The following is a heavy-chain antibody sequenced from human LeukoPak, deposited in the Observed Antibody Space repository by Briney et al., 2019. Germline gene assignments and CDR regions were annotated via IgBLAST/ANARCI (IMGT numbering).Heavy chain of an antibody. CDR3: AKVRGPLDP. CDR1: GGSFSGYY. J-gene: IGHJ5*02. CDR2: INHSGST. Sequence: PSETLSLTCAVYGGSFSGYYWSWIRQPPGKGLEWIGEINHSGSTNYNPSLKSRVTISVDTSKNQFSLKLSSVTTADTAVYYCAKVRGPLDPWGQGTLVTVSS. V-gene: IGHV4-34*01.